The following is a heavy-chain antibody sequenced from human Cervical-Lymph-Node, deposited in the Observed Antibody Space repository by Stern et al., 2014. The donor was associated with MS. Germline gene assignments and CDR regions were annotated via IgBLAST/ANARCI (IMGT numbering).Heavy chain of an antibody. CDR2: ISGYNDNT. Sequence: VQLGQSGTEVKKPGASVKVSCKSSGYTFSTYGISWVRQAPGQGLEWMGWISGYNDNTNYVEKFQGRVTMTKDTSTSTAYMELRSLTSDDTAVYYCARDPRIAVAGTGGGFDPWGQGTLVTVSS. CDR3: ARDPRIAVAGTGGGFDP. V-gene: IGHV1-18*01. CDR1: GYTFSTYG. D-gene: IGHD6-19*01. J-gene: IGHJ5*02.